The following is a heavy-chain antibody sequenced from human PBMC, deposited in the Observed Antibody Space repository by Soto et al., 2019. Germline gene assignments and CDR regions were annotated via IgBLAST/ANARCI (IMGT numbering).Heavy chain of an antibody. CDR2: ISYDGRDK. J-gene: IGHJ6*02. V-gene: IGHV3-30*18. Sequence: QVQLVESGGGVVQPGRSLRLSCAASGFTFSRYDMHWVRQAPGKGLEWVAVISYDGRDKNYADSVKGRFIISRDSFTNTLYLQMNSLRAEDTALYYCVKDVGIVGTTQYHYGMDVWGLGTTVTVSS. CDR1: GFTFSRYD. D-gene: IGHD1-26*01. CDR3: VKDVGIVGTTQYHYGMDV.